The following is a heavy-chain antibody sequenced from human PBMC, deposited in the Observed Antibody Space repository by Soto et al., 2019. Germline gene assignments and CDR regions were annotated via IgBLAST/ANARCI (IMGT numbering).Heavy chain of an antibody. CDR2: RKEDGSEK. Sequence: PGGSLRLSCAASGFTFTSHWMTWVRQAPGKGLEWVANRKEDGSEKYHVDSVKGRFTISRDNAKNSLYLQMNSLRADDTAVYYCARGWAALDFWGQGTLVTVSS. CDR3: ARGWAALDF. D-gene: IGHD6-6*01. V-gene: IGHV3-7*03. CDR1: GFTFTSHW. J-gene: IGHJ4*01.